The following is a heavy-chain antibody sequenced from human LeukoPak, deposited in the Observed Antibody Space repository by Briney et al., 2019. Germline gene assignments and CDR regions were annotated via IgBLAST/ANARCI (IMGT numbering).Heavy chain of an antibody. V-gene: IGHV1-18*04. J-gene: IGHJ5*02. CDR2: ISAYNGNT. Sequence: GASVKVSCKASGYTFTSYGISWVRQAPGQGLEWMGWISAYNGNTNYAQKLQGRVTMTTDTSTSTAYMELRSLRSDDTAVYYCARDIFGYCSSTSCNNWFDPWGQGNLVTVSS. CDR1: GYTFTSYG. D-gene: IGHD2-2*01. CDR3: ARDIFGYCSSTSCNNWFDP.